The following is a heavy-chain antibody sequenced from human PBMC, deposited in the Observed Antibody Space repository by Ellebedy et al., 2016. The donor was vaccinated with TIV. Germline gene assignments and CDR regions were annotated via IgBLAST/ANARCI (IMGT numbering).Heavy chain of an antibody. CDR3: AKDRVPAAIISLFYYYYGMDV. CDR1: GFTFSSYG. D-gene: IGHD2-2*01. CDR2: IWYDGSNK. Sequence: GGSLRLSCAASGFTFSSYGMHWVRQAPGKGLEWVAVIWYDGSNKYYADSVKGRFTISRDNSKNTLYLQMNSLRAEDTAVYYCAKDRVPAAIISLFYYYYGMDVWGQGTTVTVSS. V-gene: IGHV3-33*06. J-gene: IGHJ6*02.